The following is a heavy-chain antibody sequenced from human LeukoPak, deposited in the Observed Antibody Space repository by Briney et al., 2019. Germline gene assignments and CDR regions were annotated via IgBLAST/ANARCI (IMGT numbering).Heavy chain of an antibody. CDR2: IKQDGSEK. CDR1: GFTFSAYW. J-gene: IGHJ4*02. CDR3: ARDWSGPNY. Sequence: GGSLRLSCAASGFTFSAYWMTWVRQAPGKGLEWVANIKQDGSEKYYVDSVKGRFTISRDNAKNSLFLQMNSLRPEDTAVYYCARDWSGPNYWGQGTLVTVSS. V-gene: IGHV3-7*05.